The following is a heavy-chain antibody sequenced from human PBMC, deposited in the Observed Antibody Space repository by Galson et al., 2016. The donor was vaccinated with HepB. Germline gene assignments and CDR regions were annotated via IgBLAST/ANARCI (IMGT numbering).Heavy chain of an antibody. CDR1: GFTFDDYA. Sequence: SLRLSCAASGFTFDDYAMHWVRQAPGKGLEWVPLISGDEATTFYADSLRGRFTISRDNSKDSLYLDINGLRAEDTALYYCAKVLRFCSSATCHAGPYDALDVWGQGTMVTVSS. V-gene: IGHV3-43*02. CDR2: ISGDEATT. D-gene: IGHD2-2*01. CDR3: AKVLRFCSSATCHAGPYDALDV. J-gene: IGHJ3*01.